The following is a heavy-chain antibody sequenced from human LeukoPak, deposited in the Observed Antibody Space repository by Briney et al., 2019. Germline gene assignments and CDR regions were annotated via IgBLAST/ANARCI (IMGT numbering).Heavy chain of an antibody. CDR3: AKAGSGTGYDFDF. J-gene: IGHJ4*02. Sequence: GGSLRLSCAASGFTFNNYGMHWVRQAPGKGLEWVAVISYDGSNKYYADSVKGRFTISRDNSRNTVHLQMNSLKTEDTAVYYCAKAGSGTGYDFDFWGQGTLVTVSS. V-gene: IGHV3-30*18. CDR2: ISYDGSNK. D-gene: IGHD5-12*01. CDR1: GFTFNNYG.